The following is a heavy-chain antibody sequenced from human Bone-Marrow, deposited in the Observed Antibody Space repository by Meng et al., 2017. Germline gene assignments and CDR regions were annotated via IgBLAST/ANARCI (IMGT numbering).Heavy chain of an antibody. D-gene: IGHD3-16*01. V-gene: IGHV3-7*01. CDR3: GAEEGG. CDR1: GFTFSDYY. CDR2: IEGDGSEK. J-gene: IGHJ4*02. Sequence: GGSLRLSCAASGFTFSDYYMSWIRQAPGKGLEWVANIEGDGSEKNYVDSVKGRFTISRDNTKNSLYLQMNSLRVEDTAVYFCGAEEGGWGQGTLVTVSS.